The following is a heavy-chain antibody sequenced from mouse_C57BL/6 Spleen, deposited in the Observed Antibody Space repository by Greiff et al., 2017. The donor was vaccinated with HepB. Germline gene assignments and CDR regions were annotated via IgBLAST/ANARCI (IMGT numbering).Heavy chain of an antibody. CDR3: ARRGFYSNYGTWFAY. CDR2: INPNNGGT. Sequence: EVQLQQSGPELVKPGASVKIPCKASGYTFTDYNMDWVKQSHGKSLEWIGDINPNNGGTIYNQKFKGKATLTVDKSSSTAYMELRSLTSEDTAVYYCARRGFYSNYGTWFAYWGQGTLVTVSA. V-gene: IGHV1-18*01. CDR1: GYTFTDYN. D-gene: IGHD2-5*01. J-gene: IGHJ3*01.